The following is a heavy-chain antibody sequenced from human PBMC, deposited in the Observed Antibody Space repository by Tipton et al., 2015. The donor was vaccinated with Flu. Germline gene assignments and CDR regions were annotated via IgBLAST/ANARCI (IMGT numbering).Heavy chain of an antibody. CDR2: FSQSGST. V-gene: IGHV4-38-2*01. CDR1: GYSISSGYY. CDR3: ARHPLAYSSNYPRGWFDP. Sequence: TLSLTCAVSGYSISSGYYWGWVRRPPGTGLEWFGSFSQSGSTPYNPSLTSRLTISIDTSKNPFSLNMTSVTAADTAVYYWARHPLAYSSNYPRGWFDPWDQGSLFTFSS. J-gene: IGHJ5*02. D-gene: IGHD4-11*01.